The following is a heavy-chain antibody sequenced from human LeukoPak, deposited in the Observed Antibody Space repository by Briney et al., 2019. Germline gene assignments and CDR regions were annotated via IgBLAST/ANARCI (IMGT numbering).Heavy chain of an antibody. CDR1: GYTFTNYG. Sequence: ASVKVSCKASGYTFTNYGITWVRQAPGQGLEWMGRIIPILGIANYAQKFQGRVTITADKSTSTAYMELSSLRSEDTAVYYCARGEDYYDSSGYRAFDYWGQGTLVTVSS. CDR2: IIPILGIA. CDR3: ARGEDYYDSSGYRAFDY. D-gene: IGHD3-22*01. V-gene: IGHV1-69*04. J-gene: IGHJ4*02.